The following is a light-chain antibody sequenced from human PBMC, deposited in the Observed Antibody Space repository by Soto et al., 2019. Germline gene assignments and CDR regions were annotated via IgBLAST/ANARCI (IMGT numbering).Light chain of an antibody. CDR3: QQYDGYSRT. V-gene: IGKV1-5*01. Sequence: DIQMTQSPSTLSASVGDRFTITFLASQSISTSLAWYQQKPGKAPNLLIHDASSLESGVPSRFSGSGSGTEFTLTISGLQPDDFATYYCQQYDGYSRTFGQGTKVDIK. CDR2: DAS. CDR1: QSISTS. J-gene: IGKJ1*01.